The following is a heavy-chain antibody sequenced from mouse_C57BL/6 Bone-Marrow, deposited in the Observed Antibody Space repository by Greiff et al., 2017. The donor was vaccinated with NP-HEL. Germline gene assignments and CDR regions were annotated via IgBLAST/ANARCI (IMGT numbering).Heavy chain of an antibody. CDR2: ISGGGGNT. J-gene: IGHJ3*01. D-gene: IGHD2-3*01. V-gene: IGHV5-9*01. CDR1: GFTFSSYT. Sequence: EVQGVESGGGLVKPGGSLKLSCAASGFTFSSYTMSWVRQTPEKRLEWVATISGGGGNTYYPDSVKGRFTISRDNAKNTLYLQMSSLRSEDTALYYCANDGYYVWGQGTLVTVSA. CDR3: ANDGYYV.